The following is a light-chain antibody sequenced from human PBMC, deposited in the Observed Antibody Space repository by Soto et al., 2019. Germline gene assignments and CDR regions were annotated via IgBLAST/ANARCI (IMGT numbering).Light chain of an antibody. CDR3: HQYASSPLT. V-gene: IGKV3-20*01. CDR2: GAS. Sequence: EIVLTQSPGTLSLSPGERATLSCRASQSVAKNFLAWYQQKPGQAPRLLIYGASSKASDIPDRFSGSGSGTDFTLTISRLEPEDFAVFYCHQYASSPLTFGGGTKVEI. J-gene: IGKJ4*01. CDR1: QSVAKNF.